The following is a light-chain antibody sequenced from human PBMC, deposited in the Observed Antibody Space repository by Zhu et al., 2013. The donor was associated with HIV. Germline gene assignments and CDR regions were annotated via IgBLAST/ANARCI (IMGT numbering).Light chain of an antibody. J-gene: IGKJ5*01. CDR1: QSVGST. V-gene: IGKV3-15*01. CDR2: GAS. Sequence: EVVLTQSPATLSLSPGDRATLSCGASQSVGSTFLAWYQQKPGQAPRLLIYGASTRATGIPARFRGTGSGTEFSLTISSLQSEDFAVYYCQQRYNWPPTFGQGTRLEIK. CDR3: QQRYNWPPT.